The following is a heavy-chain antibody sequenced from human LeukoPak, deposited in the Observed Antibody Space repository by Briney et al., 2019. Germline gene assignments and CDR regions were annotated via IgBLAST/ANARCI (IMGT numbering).Heavy chain of an antibody. V-gene: IGHV4-34*01. CDR2: VNHSGST. D-gene: IGHD6-19*01. Sequence: SETLSLTCAVYGGSFSGYYWSWIRQPPGKGLEWIGEVNHSGSTNYNPSLKSRVTISVDTSKNQFSLKLSSVTAADTAVYYCARVAVAGPRPGYFQHWGQGTLVTVSS. CDR3: ARVAVAGPRPGYFQH. CDR1: GGSFSGYY. J-gene: IGHJ1*01.